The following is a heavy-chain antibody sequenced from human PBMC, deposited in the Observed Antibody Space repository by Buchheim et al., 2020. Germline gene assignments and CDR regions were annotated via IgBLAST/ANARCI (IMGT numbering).Heavy chain of an antibody. CDR3: ARVPGTILAGYYYYYMDV. J-gene: IGHJ6*03. Sequence: QVQLVQSGAEVKKPGSSVKVSCKASGGTFSSYAISWVRQAPGQGLEWMGGIIPLFGTANYAQTFQGRVTITADKSTSTAYMELSSLRAEDTAVYYCARVPGTILAGYYYYYMDVWGKGTT. CDR2: IIPLFGTA. CDR1: GGTFSSYA. D-gene: IGHD3-9*01. V-gene: IGHV1-69*06.